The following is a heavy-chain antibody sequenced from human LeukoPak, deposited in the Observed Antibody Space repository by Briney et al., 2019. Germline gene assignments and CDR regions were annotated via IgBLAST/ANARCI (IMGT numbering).Heavy chain of an antibody. CDR2: IYHTGSA. D-gene: IGHD2-2*01. J-gene: IGHJ4*02. CDR1: GYSFTSGHY. CDR3: ARYCTSTTCILRGFDY. Sequence: SETLSLTCSVSGYSFTSGHYWGWIRPPPGKGLGWIANIYHTGSAHYNPSLKSRVTISVDTSKNQFSLKLSSVTAADTAVYYCARYCTSTTCILRGFDYWGQGTLVTVSS. V-gene: IGHV4-38-2*01.